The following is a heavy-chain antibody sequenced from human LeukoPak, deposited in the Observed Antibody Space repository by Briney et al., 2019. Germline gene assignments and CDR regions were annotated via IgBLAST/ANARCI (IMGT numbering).Heavy chain of an antibody. Sequence: SETLSLTCAVSGGSISSGNWWSWVRQPPGKGLEWIGEINHSGSTNYNPSLKSRVTISVDTSKNQFSLKLSSVTAADTAVYYCAGGDYDWFDPWGQGTLVTVSS. J-gene: IGHJ5*02. V-gene: IGHV4-4*02. CDR1: GGSISSGNW. CDR3: AGGDYDWFDP. CDR2: INHSGST. D-gene: IGHD4-17*01.